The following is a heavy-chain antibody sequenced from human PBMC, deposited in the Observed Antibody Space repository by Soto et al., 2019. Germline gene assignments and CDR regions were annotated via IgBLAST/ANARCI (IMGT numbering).Heavy chain of an antibody. Sequence: QMHLQQWGAGLLKPSETLSLTCAVYGGSFSGYYWSWIRQSPGKGLEWIVEINHSGNTNYSPSLTSRVTISVDTSQRQFSLKLRSVTAADTAVYYCARGGEYSTSFDYGGQGTLVTVSS. CDR3: ARGGEYSTSFDY. D-gene: IGHD6-6*01. V-gene: IGHV4-34*01. J-gene: IGHJ4*02. CDR2: INHSGNT. CDR1: GGSFSGYY.